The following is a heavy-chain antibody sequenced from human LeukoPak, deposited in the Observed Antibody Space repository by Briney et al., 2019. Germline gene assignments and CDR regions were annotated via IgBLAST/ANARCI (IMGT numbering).Heavy chain of an antibody. J-gene: IGHJ5*02. CDR2: IYPGDSDT. D-gene: IGHD2-2*01. Sequence: GESLKISCKGSGYSFTSYWIGWVRQMPGKGLEWMGIIYPGDSDTRYSPSFQGQITISADKSIDTAYLHWNSLKASDTAIYYCARHLRYCSNNSCYWNYFDPWGQGTLVTVSS. V-gene: IGHV5-51*01. CDR3: ARHLRYCSNNSCYWNYFDP. CDR1: GYSFTSYW.